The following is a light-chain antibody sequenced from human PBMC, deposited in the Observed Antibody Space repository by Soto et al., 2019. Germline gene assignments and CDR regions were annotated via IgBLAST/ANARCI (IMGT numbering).Light chain of an antibody. J-gene: IGLJ1*01. Sequence: QSALTQPASVSGSPGQSITISCTGTSSDVGGYNYVSWYQHHPGKAPRLMIYEVTNRPSGVSDRFSGSKSGNTASLTISGLQAEDEADYYCSSYIPTSVLYVFGTGTKVTVL. CDR3: SSYIPTSVLYV. V-gene: IGLV2-14*01. CDR2: EVT. CDR1: SSDVGGYNY.